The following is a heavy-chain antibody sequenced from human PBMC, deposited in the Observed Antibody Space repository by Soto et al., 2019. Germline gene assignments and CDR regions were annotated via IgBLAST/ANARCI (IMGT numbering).Heavy chain of an antibody. J-gene: IGHJ4*02. CDR3: ARAGCTKTRQIDY. CDR1: GYTFTTYY. V-gene: IGHV1-46*01. D-gene: IGHD1-1*01. CDR2: ITPIDGST. Sequence: GASVKVSCKASGYTFTTYYMHWLRQARGQGLEWMGIITPIDGSTRYDQKFQDRVTMTRDTSTSTVYMELSSLRSEDTAVYYCARAGCTKTRQIDYWGKRTLVSVSS.